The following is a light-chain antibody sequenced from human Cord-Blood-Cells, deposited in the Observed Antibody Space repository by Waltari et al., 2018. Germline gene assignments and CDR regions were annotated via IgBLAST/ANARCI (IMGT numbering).Light chain of an antibody. J-gene: IGKJ2*03. CDR1: QSVSSSY. Sequence: EIVLTQSPGTLSLSPGERATLSCRASQSVSSSYLAWYQQKHGQAPRLLIYGASSRATGSPDRFSGSGSGTDLTLTISRLEPEDFAVYYCQQYGSSPYSFGQGTKLEIK. CDR3: QQYGSSPYS. V-gene: IGKV3-20*01. CDR2: GAS.